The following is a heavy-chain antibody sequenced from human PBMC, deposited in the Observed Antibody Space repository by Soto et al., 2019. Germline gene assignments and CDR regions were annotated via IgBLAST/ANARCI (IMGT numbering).Heavy chain of an antibody. V-gene: IGHV3-23*01. CDR3: AKDPPNYDILTGYYPDDAFDI. Sequence: PGGSLRLSCAASGFTFSSYDMSWVRQAPGKGLEWVSAISGSGGSTYYADSVKGRFTISRDNSKNTLYLQMNSLRAEDTAVYYCAKDPPNYDILTGYYPDDAFDIWVQGTMVTVSS. CDR1: GFTFSSYD. CDR2: ISGSGGST. J-gene: IGHJ3*02. D-gene: IGHD3-9*01.